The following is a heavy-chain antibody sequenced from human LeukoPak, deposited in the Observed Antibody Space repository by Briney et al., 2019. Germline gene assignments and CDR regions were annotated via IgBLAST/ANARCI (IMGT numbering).Heavy chain of an antibody. CDR3: ATALLAAAGTNY. CDR2: MNPNSGNT. CDR1: GYTFTSYD. Sequence: ASVKVSCKASGYTFTSYDINWVRQATGQGLEWMGWMNPNSGNTGYAQKFQGRVTMTEDTSTDTAYMELSSLRSEDTAVYYCATALLAAAGTNYWGQGTLVTVSS. D-gene: IGHD6-13*01. J-gene: IGHJ4*02. V-gene: IGHV1-8*02.